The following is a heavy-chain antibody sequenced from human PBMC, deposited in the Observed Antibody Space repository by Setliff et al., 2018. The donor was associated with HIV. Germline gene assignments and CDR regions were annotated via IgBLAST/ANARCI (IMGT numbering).Heavy chain of an antibody. CDR1: GYIFTTYA. V-gene: IGHV1-69*10. J-gene: IGHJ4*02. D-gene: IGHD4-17*01. Sequence: ASVKVSCKASGYIFTTYAISWVRQAPGQGLEWMGWIIPILGTANYAQKFQGRVTITADKSTSTAYMELSSLRSEDTAVYYCARDLTTRGNYWGRGTLVTVSS. CDR2: IIPILGTA. CDR3: ARDLTTRGNY.